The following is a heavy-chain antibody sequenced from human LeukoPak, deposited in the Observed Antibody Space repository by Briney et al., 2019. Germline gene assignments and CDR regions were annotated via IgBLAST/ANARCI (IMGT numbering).Heavy chain of an antibody. CDR2: IYYSGST. Sequence: SETLSLTCTVSGGSISSSSYYWGWIRQPPGKGLEWIGSIYYSGSTYYNPSLKSRVTISVDTSKNQFSLKLSSVTAADTAVYYCARLGGGSSWYGYRFDYWGQGTLVTVSS. V-gene: IGHV4-39*01. CDR3: ARLGGGSSWYGYRFDY. J-gene: IGHJ4*02. CDR1: GGSISSSSYY. D-gene: IGHD6-13*01.